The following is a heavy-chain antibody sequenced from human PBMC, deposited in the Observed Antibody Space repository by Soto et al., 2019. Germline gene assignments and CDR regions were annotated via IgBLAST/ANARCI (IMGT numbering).Heavy chain of an antibody. Sequence: EVQLLESGGGLVQPGGSLRLSCAASGFTFSSYAMSWVRQAPGKGLEWVSAISGSGGSTYYADSVKGRFTISRDNSKNTLYLQMNSLRAEDTAVYYCAKAMVRGGSPYYYGMDVWGQGTTVTVSS. V-gene: IGHV3-23*01. CDR1: GFTFSSYA. CDR2: ISGSGGST. D-gene: IGHD3-10*01. CDR3: AKAMVRGGSPYYYGMDV. J-gene: IGHJ6*02.